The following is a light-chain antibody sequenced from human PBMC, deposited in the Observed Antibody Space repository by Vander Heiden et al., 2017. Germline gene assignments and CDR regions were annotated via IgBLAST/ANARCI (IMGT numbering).Light chain of an antibody. J-gene: IGLJ1*01. CDR2: QDS. CDR1: KLGDKY. CDR3: QAWDSSTDNYV. Sequence: SSELPQPPSVSVSPGQTASITCSGDKLGDKYACWYQQKPGQSPVLVIYQDSKRPSGIPERFSGSNSGNTATLTISGTQAMDEADYYCQAWDSSTDNYVFGTGTKVTVL. V-gene: IGLV3-1*01.